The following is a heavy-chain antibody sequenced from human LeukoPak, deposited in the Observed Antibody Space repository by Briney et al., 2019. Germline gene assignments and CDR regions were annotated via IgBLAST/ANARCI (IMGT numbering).Heavy chain of an antibody. Sequence: PGGSLRLSCAASGFTFSSYGMHWVRQAPGKGLEWVAVIWYDGSNKYYADSVKGRFTISRDNSKNTLYLQMNSLRAEDTAVYYCARDDIVATMGYWGQGTLVTVSS. CDR1: GFTFSSYG. V-gene: IGHV3-33*01. J-gene: IGHJ4*02. CDR2: IWYDGSNK. D-gene: IGHD5-12*01. CDR3: ARDDIVATMGY.